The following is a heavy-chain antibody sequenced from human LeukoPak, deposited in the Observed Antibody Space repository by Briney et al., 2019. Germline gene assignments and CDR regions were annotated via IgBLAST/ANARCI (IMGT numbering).Heavy chain of an antibody. Sequence: QPGGSLRLSCAASGFTVSNNYMSWVRQAPGKGPEWVALIYSGGSTYYADFVKGRFTISRDNSKNTLYLQMSSLRAEDTAVYYCAGFSHKGVWGQGTTVTVSS. J-gene: IGHJ6*02. V-gene: IGHV3-66*01. CDR3: AGFSHKGV. CDR2: IYSGGST. CDR1: GFTVSNNY.